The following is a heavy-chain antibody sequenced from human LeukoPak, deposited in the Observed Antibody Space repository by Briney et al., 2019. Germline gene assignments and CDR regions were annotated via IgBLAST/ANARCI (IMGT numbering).Heavy chain of an antibody. CDR1: GGSISSGGYY. CDR3: ARVATRANWGSRGFDY. V-gene: IGHV4-31*11. D-gene: IGHD7-27*01. J-gene: IGHJ4*02. Sequence: SQTLSLTCAVSGGSISSGGYYWSWIRQHPGKGLEWIGYIYYSGSTYYNPSLKSRVTISVDTSKNQFSLKLSSVTAADTAVYYCARVATRANWGSRGFDYWGQGTLVTVSS. CDR2: IYYSGST.